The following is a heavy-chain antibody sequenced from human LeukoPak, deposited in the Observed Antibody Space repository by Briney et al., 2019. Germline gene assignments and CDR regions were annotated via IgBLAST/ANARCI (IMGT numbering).Heavy chain of an antibody. CDR1: GGSISSYY. D-gene: IGHD4-11*01. V-gene: IGHV4-4*07. Sequence: PSETLSLTCTVSGGSISSYYWSWIRQPAGKGLEWIGRIYTSGSTNYNPSLKSRVTMSVDTSKNQFSLKLSSVTAADTAVYCCARDLATVTADDAFDIWGQGTMVTVSS. J-gene: IGHJ3*02. CDR2: IYTSGST. CDR3: ARDLATVTADDAFDI.